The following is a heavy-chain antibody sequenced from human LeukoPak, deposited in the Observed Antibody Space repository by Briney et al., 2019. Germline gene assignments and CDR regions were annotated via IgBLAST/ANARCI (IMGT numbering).Heavy chain of an antibody. CDR3: ARDGRGPTRESLDY. CDR1: GYSIRSGYY. V-gene: IGHV4-38-2*02. Sequence: SETLSLTCTVSGYSIRSGYYWGWIRQPPGQGLEWIGSISHSGSTNYNPSLKSRVTISVDKSKNQFSLKLSSVTAADTAVYYCARDGRGPTRESLDYWGQGTLVTVSS. D-gene: IGHD3-10*01. J-gene: IGHJ4*02. CDR2: ISHSGST.